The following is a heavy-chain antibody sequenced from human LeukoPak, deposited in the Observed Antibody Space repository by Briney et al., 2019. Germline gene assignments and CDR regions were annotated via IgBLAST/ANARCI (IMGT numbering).Heavy chain of an antibody. CDR1: GFTFSSYA. CDR3: AKNQLGWSQDYWYFDL. V-gene: IGHV3-23*01. Sequence: QTGGSLRLSCAASGFTFSSYAMSWVRQAPGKGLEWVSAISGSGGSTYYADSVKGRFTISRDNSKNTLYLQMNSLRAEDTAVYYCAKNQLGWSQDYWYFDLWGRGTLVTVSS. D-gene: IGHD3/OR15-3a*01. CDR2: ISGSGGST. J-gene: IGHJ2*01.